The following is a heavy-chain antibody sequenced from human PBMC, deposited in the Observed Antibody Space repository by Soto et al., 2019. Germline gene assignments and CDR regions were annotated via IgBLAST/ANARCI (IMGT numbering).Heavy chain of an antibody. J-gene: IGHJ5*02. Sequence: SETLSLTCAVSAGSISSSSWWNGVRQPPGKGREWIGEIYHSGSTNYSPSLKSPVTISVDKSKNKFFLKLNSVTAADTAVYYFARGRGYEFWRGYRLFDPWGQGTLVTVFS. V-gene: IGHV4-4*02. CDR3: ARGRGYEFWRGYRLFDP. CDR1: AGSISSSSW. D-gene: IGHD3-3*01. CDR2: IYHSGST.